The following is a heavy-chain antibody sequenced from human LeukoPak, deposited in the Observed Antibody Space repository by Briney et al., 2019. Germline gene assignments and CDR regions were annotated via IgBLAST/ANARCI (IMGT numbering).Heavy chain of an antibody. V-gene: IGHV1-18*04. J-gene: IGHJ4*02. CDR2: ISTYDGAT. CDR1: GYSFTKYG. Sequence: GASVMVSCKASGYSFTKYGISWVRQAPGQGLEWMGWISTYDGATNLAQKVLDRFTMTTATSSGTAYMELRNLRSDDTAVYYCAREGMARGVFYDYWGQGTLVTVSS. CDR3: AREGMARGVFYDY. D-gene: IGHD3-10*01.